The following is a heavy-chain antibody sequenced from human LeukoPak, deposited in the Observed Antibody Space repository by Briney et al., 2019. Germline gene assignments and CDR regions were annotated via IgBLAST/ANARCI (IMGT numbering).Heavy chain of an antibody. Sequence: ASVKVSCKASGYTFTGYYMHWVRQAPGQGLEWMGGFDPEDGETIYAQKFQGRVTMTEDTSTDTAYMELSSLRSEDTAVYYCATGVSSIAARLFDYWGQGTLVTVSS. CDR1: GYTFTGYY. CDR3: ATGVSSIAARLFDY. J-gene: IGHJ4*02. V-gene: IGHV1-24*01. D-gene: IGHD6-6*01. CDR2: FDPEDGET.